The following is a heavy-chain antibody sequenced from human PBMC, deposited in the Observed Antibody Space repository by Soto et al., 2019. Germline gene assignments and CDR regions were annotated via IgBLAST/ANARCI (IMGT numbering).Heavy chain of an antibody. J-gene: IGHJ4*02. Sequence: QVQLVESGGGVVQPGRSLRLSCAASGFTFSSHGMLWVRQAPGKGLEWVAVISYDGSNKYYADSVKGRFTISRDNSKNTLYLQMNSLRAEDTAVYYCAKEGALSDYYDSSGYFDYWGQGTLVTVSS. CDR3: AKEGALSDYYDSSGYFDY. CDR1: GFTFSSHG. CDR2: ISYDGSNK. V-gene: IGHV3-30*18. D-gene: IGHD3-22*01.